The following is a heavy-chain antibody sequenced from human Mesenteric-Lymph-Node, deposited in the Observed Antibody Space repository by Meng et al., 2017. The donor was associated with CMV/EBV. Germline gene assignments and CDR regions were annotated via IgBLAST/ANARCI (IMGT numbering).Heavy chain of an antibody. D-gene: IGHD2-2*01. CDR2: IYYSGST. CDR3: ARVTRGTVVLPGDAFDF. Sequence: SETLSLTCTVSGGSISGYYWNWIRQPPGKGLEWIGYIYYSGSTNYNPSLKSRVTISVDTPRNQFSLKLSSVTAADTAVYYCARVTRGTVVLPGDAFDFWGQGTMVTVSS. J-gene: IGHJ3*01. CDR1: GGSISGYY. V-gene: IGHV4-59*01.